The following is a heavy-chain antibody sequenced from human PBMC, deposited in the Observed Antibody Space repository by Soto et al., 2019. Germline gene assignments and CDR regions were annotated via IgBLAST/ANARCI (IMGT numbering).Heavy chain of an antibody. CDR1: GFTFSSNY. V-gene: IGHV3-53*04. Sequence: EVQLVESGGGLVQPGGSLRLSCAASGFTFSSNYMSWVRQAPGKGLEWVSVIYSGGSTYYADSVKSRFTISTHNSKNTMYLQMNSLIAEDTAVYYCAREVGPGWFDPWGQGTLVTVSS. J-gene: IGHJ5*02. CDR2: IYSGGST. CDR3: AREVGPGWFDP.